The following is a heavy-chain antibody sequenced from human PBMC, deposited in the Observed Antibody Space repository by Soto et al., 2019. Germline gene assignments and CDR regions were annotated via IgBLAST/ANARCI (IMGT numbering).Heavy chain of an antibody. CDR3: TTGPDIPLPGWYYYYYYYMDV. D-gene: IGHD3-9*01. Sequence: EVQLVESGGGLVKPGGSLRLSCAASGFTFSNAWMSWVRQAPGKGLEWVGRIKSKTDGGTTDYAAPVNGRFTISRDDAKNTLSLQMNSLKTDDTAVYYCTTGPDIPLPGWYYYYYYYMDVWGKGTTVTVSS. CDR1: GFTFSNAW. V-gene: IGHV3-15*01. J-gene: IGHJ6*03. CDR2: IKSKTDGGTT.